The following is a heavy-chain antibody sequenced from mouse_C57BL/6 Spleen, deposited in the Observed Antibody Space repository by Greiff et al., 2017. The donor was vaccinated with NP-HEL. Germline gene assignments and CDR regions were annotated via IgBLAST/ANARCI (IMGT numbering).Heavy chain of an antibody. D-gene: IGHD1-1*01. CDR1: GYTFTDYE. CDR3: TRRGFYYGSSYRYFDV. J-gene: IGHJ1*03. V-gene: IGHV1-15*01. Sequence: VQLKQSGAELVRPGASVTLSCKASGYTFTDYEMHWVKQTPVHGLEWIGAIDPETGGTAYNQKFKGKAILTADKSSSTAYMELRSLTSEDSAVYYCTRRGFYYGSSYRYFDVWGTGTTVTVSS. CDR2: IDPETGGT.